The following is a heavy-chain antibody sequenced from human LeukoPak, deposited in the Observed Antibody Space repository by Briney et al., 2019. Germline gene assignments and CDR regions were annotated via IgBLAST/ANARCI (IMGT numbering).Heavy chain of an antibody. CDR2: IYTSGST. V-gene: IGHV4-4*07. J-gene: IGHJ5*02. Sequence: PSETLSLTCTVSGGSISSYYWRWIRQPAGKGLEWIGRIYTSGSTNYNPSLKSRVTMSVDTSKNQFSLKLSSVTAADTAVYYCARGITMITHSKNNWFDPWGQGTLVTVSS. CDR3: ARGITMITHSKNNWFDP. D-gene: IGHD3-22*01. CDR1: GGSISSYY.